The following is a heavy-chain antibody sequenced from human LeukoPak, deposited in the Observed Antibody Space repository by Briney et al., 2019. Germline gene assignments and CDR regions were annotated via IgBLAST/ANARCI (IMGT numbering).Heavy chain of an antibody. CDR2: ISYDGSNK. V-gene: IGHV3-30-3*01. Sequence: PGRSLRLSCAASGFTFSSYAMHWVRQAPGKGLEWVAVISYDGSNKYYADSVKGRFTISRDNSKNTLYLQMNSLRAEDTAVYYCARDPGDIVLMVYAMSGWFDPWGQGTLVTVSS. J-gene: IGHJ5*02. CDR3: ARDPGDIVLMVYAMSGWFDP. CDR1: GFTFSSYA. D-gene: IGHD2-8*01.